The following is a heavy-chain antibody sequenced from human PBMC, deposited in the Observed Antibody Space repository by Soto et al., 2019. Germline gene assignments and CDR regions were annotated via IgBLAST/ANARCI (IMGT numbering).Heavy chain of an antibody. CDR2: IGGSGDPT. J-gene: IGHJ4*02. CDR1: VFTFSNYA. CDR3: ASKLTYGSSPDY. Sequence: GGSLRLSCAASVFTFSNYAMNWVRQAPGKGLEWVSTIGGSGDPTYYADSVRGRFTISRDNSKNTLYLQRNSLRDEDTAVYFCASKLTYGSSPDYWGQGSLVSASS. D-gene: IGHD4-17*01. V-gene: IGHV3-23*01.